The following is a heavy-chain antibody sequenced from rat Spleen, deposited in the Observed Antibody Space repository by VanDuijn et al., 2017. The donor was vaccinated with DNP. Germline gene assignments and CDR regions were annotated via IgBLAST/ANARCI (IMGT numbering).Heavy chain of an antibody. Sequence: QVQLTESGPGLVQPSETLSLTCAVSGFSLTSYHVHWVRQPPGKGLEWMGRIQSGGSTDYNSALKSRLSIRRDTSKSQVFLEMNMVQTEDTAIYFCARSGTTMGTLDFDAWGQGVMVTVSS. CDR3: ARSGTTMGTLDFDA. J-gene: IGHJ2*01. CDR1: GFSLTSYH. V-gene: IGHV2-27*01. CDR2: IQSGGST. D-gene: IGHD4-3*01.